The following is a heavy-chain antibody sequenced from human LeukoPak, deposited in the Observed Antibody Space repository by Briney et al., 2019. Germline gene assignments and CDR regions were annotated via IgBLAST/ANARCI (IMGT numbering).Heavy chain of an antibody. Sequence: GASVKVSCKASGYTFTGYYMHWVRQAPGQGLEWMGIINPSGGSTSYAQKFQGRVTMTRDTSTSTVYMELSSLRSEDTAVYYCAREGQATIVVVPAANTADYGMDVWGQGTTVTVSS. J-gene: IGHJ6*02. D-gene: IGHD2-2*01. CDR1: GYTFTGYY. CDR2: INPSGGST. CDR3: AREGQATIVVVPAANTADYGMDV. V-gene: IGHV1-46*01.